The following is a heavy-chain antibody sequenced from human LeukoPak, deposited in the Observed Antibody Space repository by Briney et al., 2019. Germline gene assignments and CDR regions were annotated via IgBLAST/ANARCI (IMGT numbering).Heavy chain of an antibody. CDR2: ISADGATI. CDR3: AGSRYPEPQDLNY. V-gene: IGHV3-48*03. CDR1: GFDFNIYE. J-gene: IGHJ4*02. Sequence: GVSLRLSCAASGFDFNIYEMNWVRQAPGKGLEWVSYISADGATIYYADSVKGRFTISRDNLKSSLFPQMSSLRAEDTAVYYCAGSRYPEPQDLNYWGQGTLVIVS. D-gene: IGHD3-10*01.